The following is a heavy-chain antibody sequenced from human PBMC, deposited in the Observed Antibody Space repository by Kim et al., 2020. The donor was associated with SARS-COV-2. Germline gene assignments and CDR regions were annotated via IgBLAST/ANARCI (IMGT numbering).Heavy chain of an antibody. J-gene: IGHJ4*01. Sequence: SETLSLTCTVSGDSVSSNSYYWSWIRQPPGKGLEWIGYIYHNGRTNYNPSLKSRVTVSVDTSKNQFSLRLRSVTAADTAVYYCARVGLYSGSYYFD. CDR1: GDSVSSNSYY. V-gene: IGHV4-61*01. D-gene: IGHD1-26*01. CDR2: IYHNGRT. CDR3: ARVGLYSGSYYFD.